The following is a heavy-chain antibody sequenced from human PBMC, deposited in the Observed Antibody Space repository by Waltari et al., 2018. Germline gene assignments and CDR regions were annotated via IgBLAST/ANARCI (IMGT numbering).Heavy chain of an antibody. CDR3: ARVLYVGLHYDY. CDR2: INAGNGNT. Sequence: QVQLVQSGAEVKKPGASVKVSCKASGYTFTSYAMHWVRQAPGHRLEWMGWINAGNGNTKYSQKFHGRVTITRDTSASTAYMELSSLRSEDTAVYYCARVLYVGLHYDYWGQGTLVTVSS. D-gene: IGHD2-8*01. J-gene: IGHJ4*02. CDR1: GYTFTSYA. V-gene: IGHV1-3*01.